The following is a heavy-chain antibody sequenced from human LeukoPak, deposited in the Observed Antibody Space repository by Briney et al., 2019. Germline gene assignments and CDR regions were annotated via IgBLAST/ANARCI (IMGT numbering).Heavy chain of an antibody. CDR1: GGSISSYY. D-gene: IGHD3-3*01. CDR2: IYYSGST. V-gene: IGHV4-59*01. Sequence: SETLSLTCTVSGGSISSYYWSWIRQPPGKGLEWIGYIYYSGSTNCNPSLKSRVTISVDTSKNQFSLKLSSVTAADTAVYYCARSNTIFGVVISFDYWGQGTLVTVSS. J-gene: IGHJ4*02. CDR3: ARSNTIFGVVISFDY.